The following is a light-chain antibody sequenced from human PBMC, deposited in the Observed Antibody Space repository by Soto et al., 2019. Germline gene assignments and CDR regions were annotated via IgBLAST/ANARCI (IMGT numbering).Light chain of an antibody. CDR3: CSYAGSSTYV. V-gene: IGLV2-23*01. CDR2: EGS. CDR1: SSDVGRYNI. J-gene: IGLJ1*01. Sequence: QSALTQPAYVSGSPGQSITISCTGTSSDVGRYNIVSWYQQHPGQAPKLMIYEGSKRPSGVSNRFSGSKSGNTASLTISGLQAEDEADYYCCSYAGSSTYVFGTGTKLTVL.